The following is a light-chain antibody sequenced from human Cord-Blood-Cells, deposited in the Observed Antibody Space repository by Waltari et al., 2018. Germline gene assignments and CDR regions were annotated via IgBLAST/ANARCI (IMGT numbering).Light chain of an antibody. CDR2: DAS. CDR3: SSYTSSSTWV. J-gene: IGLJ3*02. Sequence: QSALTQPASVSGSPGQSITISCTGTSSDVGGYNYVSWYQQHPGKAPKLMIYDASKRPSGVSNRFSGSKYGNTASLTISGLQAEDEADYYCSSYTSSSTWVFGGGTKLTVL. V-gene: IGLV2-14*01. CDR1: SSDVGGYNY.